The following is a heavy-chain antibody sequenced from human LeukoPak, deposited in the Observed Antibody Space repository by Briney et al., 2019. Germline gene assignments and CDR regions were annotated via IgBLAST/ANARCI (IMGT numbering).Heavy chain of an antibody. V-gene: IGHV3-53*01. CDR2: LCTSGST. J-gene: IGHJ4*02. CDR1: EFSVTNTY. Sequence: GGSLRLSCAASEFSVTNTYMTWVRQAPGKGLEWVSVLCTSGSTDYADSVKGRFTISRGNAENTLYLQMNSLRAEDTAVYYCAKKAVALDCWGQGTLVTVSS. D-gene: IGHD6-19*01. CDR3: AKKAVALDC.